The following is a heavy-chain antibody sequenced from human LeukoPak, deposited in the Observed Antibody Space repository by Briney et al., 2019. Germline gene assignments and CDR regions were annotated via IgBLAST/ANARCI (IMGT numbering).Heavy chain of an antibody. D-gene: IGHD3-3*01. Sequence: SETLSLTCTVSGGSISSYYWTWTRQAPGKGLEWIGYVYYSVSTNYNPSLKSRVPISQDTSKNQVSLKLSSVTAADTAVYYCARQESGPYHYMDVWGKGTTVTVSS. CDR2: VYYSVST. J-gene: IGHJ6*03. CDR1: GGSISSYY. V-gene: IGHV4-59*08. CDR3: ARQESGPYHYMDV.